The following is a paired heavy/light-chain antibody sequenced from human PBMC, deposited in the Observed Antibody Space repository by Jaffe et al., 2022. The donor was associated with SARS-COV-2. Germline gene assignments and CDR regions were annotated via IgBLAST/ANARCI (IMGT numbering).Heavy chain of an antibody. Sequence: QVQLVESGGGLVKPGGSLRLSCAASGFTFSDYYMSWIRQAPGKGLEWVSYISSSGSTIYYADSVKGRFTISRDNAKNSLYLQMNSLRAEDTAVYYCARDIDWNFRSYYYYGMDVWGQGTTVTVSS. D-gene: IGHD1-7*01. CDR1: GFTFSDYY. V-gene: IGHV3-11*01. CDR2: ISSSGSTI. J-gene: IGHJ6*02. CDR3: ARDIDWNFRSYYYYGMDV.
Light chain of an antibody. CDR2: GAS. V-gene: IGKV3-15*01. Sequence: EIVMTQSPATLSVSPGERATLSCRASQSVSSNLAWYQQKPGQAPRLLIYGASTRATGIPARFSGSGSGTEFTLTISSLQSEDFAVYYCQQYNNWYTFGQGTKLEIK. J-gene: IGKJ2*01. CDR3: QQYNNWYT. CDR1: QSVSSN.